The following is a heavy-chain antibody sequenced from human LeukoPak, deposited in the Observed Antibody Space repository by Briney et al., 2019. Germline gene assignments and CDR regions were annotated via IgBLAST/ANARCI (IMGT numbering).Heavy chain of an antibody. J-gene: IGHJ4*02. D-gene: IGHD3-10*01. CDR2: ISSSSYI. Sequence: KPGGSLRLSCAASGFTFSSYSMNWVRQAPGKGLEWVSSISSSSYIYYADSVKGRFTISRDNAKNSLYLQMNSLRAEDTAVYYCARDLPNYYGSGSTFDYWGQGTLVTVSS. CDR1: GFTFSSYS. V-gene: IGHV3-21*01. CDR3: ARDLPNYYGSGSTFDY.